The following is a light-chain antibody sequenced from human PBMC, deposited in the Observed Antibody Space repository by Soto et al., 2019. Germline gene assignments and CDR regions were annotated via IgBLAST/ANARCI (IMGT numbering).Light chain of an antibody. CDR2: DAS. Sequence: EIVLTQSPATLSLSPGERATLSCRASQSVSSLLAWYQQKPGQAPRLLIYDASSRATGIPTRFSGSGSGTDFTLTISSLESEDFAVYYCQQRSNLPLTFGGGTKVEIK. J-gene: IGKJ4*01. CDR1: QSVSSL. V-gene: IGKV3-11*01. CDR3: QQRSNLPLT.